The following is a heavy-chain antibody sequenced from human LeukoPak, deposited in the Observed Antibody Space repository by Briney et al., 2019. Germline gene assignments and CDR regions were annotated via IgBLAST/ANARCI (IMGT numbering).Heavy chain of an antibody. CDR3: ARFFASRTTSSYGMDV. J-gene: IGHJ6*02. CDR2: ISWNSGSI. Sequence: GGSLRLSCAASGFTFDDYAMHWVRQAPGKGLEWVSGISWNSGSIGYADSVKGRFTISRDNAKNSLYLQMNSLRAEDTAVYYCARFFASRTTSSYGMDVWGQGTTVTVSS. D-gene: IGHD3-3*01. V-gene: IGHV3-9*01. CDR1: GFTFDDYA.